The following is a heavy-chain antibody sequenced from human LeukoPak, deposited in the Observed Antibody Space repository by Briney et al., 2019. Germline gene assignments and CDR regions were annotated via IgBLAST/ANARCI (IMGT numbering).Heavy chain of an antibody. CDR2: ISSSSSYI. CDR3: AKVTYYYDSSGYYYPFDY. V-gene: IGHV3-21*04. Sequence: TGGSLRLSCAASGFTFSSYSMNWVRQAPGKGLEWVSSISSSSSYIYYADSVKGRFTISRDNSKNTLYLQMNSLRAEDTAVYYCAKVTYYYDSSGYYYPFDYWGQGTLVTVSS. CDR1: GFTFSSYS. J-gene: IGHJ4*02. D-gene: IGHD3-22*01.